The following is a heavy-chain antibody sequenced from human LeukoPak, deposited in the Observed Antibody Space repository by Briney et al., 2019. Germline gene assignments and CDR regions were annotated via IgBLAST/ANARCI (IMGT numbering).Heavy chain of an antibody. CDR2: ISSGSTNI. D-gene: IGHD4-17*01. CDR3: VRNVGDNAFDI. V-gene: IGHV3-48*01. Sequence: PGGSLRLSCVASRFTFSTYSMNWVRQAPGRGLEWVSYISSGSTNIYYKDSVKGRFIVSRDNAKNSLYLHMASLRAEDTAVYYCVRNVGDNAFDIWAQGTMVIVSS. CDR1: RFTFSTYS. J-gene: IGHJ3*02.